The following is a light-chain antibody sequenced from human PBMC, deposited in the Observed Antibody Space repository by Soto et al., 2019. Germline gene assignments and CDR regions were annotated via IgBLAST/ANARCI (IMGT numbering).Light chain of an antibody. CDR1: KNDIGVYDF. CDR3: NSYTSSRSLV. V-gene: IGLV2-8*01. CDR2: EVV. Sequence: QSALTQPPSASGSPGQSVTISCTGTKNDIGVYDFVSWYQHHPGKAPRLIIYEVVQRPSGVPDRFSGSKSGNTASLTVSGLQAEDEADYYCNSYTSSRSLVFGGGTKLTVL. J-gene: IGLJ3*02.